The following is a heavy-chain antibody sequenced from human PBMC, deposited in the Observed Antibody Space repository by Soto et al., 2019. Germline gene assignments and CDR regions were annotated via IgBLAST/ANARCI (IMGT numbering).Heavy chain of an antibody. V-gene: IGHV4-4*02. J-gene: IGHJ4*02. CDR3: ARDPRMTGYKTGYDY. CDR2: IYHSGIT. Sequence: QVQLQESGPGLVKPSGTLSLTCAVSGGSISSSNWWSWVRQPPGKGLEWIGEIYHSGITNYNPSLKSRVTISENKPKNQFSLKLRSVTAADTAVYYCARDPRMTGYKTGYDYWGQGTLVTVSS. CDR1: GGSISSSNW. D-gene: IGHD3-9*01.